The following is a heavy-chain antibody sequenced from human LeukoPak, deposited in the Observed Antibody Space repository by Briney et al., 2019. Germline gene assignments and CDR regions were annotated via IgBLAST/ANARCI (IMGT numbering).Heavy chain of an antibody. CDR3: AILWTIVVVPAAH. D-gene: IGHD2-2*01. Sequence: ASVKVSCKASGYAFTGYYMHWGRQAPGQGLEWMGWINPNSGGTNYAQKFQRTVTMTRDTSISTAYMELSRLRSDDTAVYYCAILWTIVVVPAAHWGQGTLVTVSS. J-gene: IGHJ4*02. CDR1: GYAFTGYY. CDR2: INPNSGGT. V-gene: IGHV1-2*02.